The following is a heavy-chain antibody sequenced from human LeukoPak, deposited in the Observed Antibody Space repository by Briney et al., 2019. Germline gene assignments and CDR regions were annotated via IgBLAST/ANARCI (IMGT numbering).Heavy chain of an antibody. Sequence: GGSLRLSCAASGFTFRSYVMTWVRQATGKGLEWVSAIGAFGEDTYYADSVKGRFTISRDNSKDTLYLEMNSLRVEDTAVYYCAKDKTVGGAGTTMADYWGQGTLVTVSS. CDR1: GFTFRSYV. J-gene: IGHJ4*02. CDR2: IGAFGEDT. V-gene: IGHV3-23*01. D-gene: IGHD1-1*01. CDR3: AKDKTVGGAGTTMADY.